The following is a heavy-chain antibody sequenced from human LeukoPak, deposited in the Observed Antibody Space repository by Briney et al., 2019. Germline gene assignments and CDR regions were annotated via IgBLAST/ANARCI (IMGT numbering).Heavy chain of an antibody. D-gene: IGHD1-26*01. J-gene: IGHJ4*02. Sequence: PGRSLRLSCAASGFTFDDYAMHWVRQAPGKGLEWVSAISGSGGSTYYADSVKGRFTISRDNSKNTLYLQMNSLRAEDTAVYYCARVSGATYEYYFDYWGQGTLVTVSS. CDR1: GFTFDDYA. CDR3: ARVSGATYEYYFDY. V-gene: IGHV3-23*01. CDR2: ISGSGGST.